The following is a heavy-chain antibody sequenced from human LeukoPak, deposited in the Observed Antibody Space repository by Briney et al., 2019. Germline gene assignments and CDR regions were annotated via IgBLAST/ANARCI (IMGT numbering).Heavy chain of an antibody. CDR1: GFTFSSYS. CDR2: ISSSSSTI. J-gene: IGHJ4*02. V-gene: IGHV3-48*04. CDR3: ATTYYGSGSYYKPEYYFDY. Sequence: GGSLRLSCAASGFTFSSYSMNWVRQAPGKGLEWVSYISSSSSTIYYADSVKGRFTISRDNAKNSLYLQMNSLRAEDTAVYYCATTYYGSGSYYKPEYYFDYWGQGTLVTVSS. D-gene: IGHD3-10*01.